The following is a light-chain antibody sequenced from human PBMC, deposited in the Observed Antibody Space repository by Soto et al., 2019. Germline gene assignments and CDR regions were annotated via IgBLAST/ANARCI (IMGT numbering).Light chain of an antibody. CDR3: SSYAGSDNLV. CDR1: SSDVGAYNY. V-gene: IGLV2-8*01. CDR2: EVT. J-gene: IGLJ3*02. Sequence: QSALTQPPSASGSPGQSVTISCTGTSSDVGAYNYVSWYQQNPGKAPRLMIYEVTKRPSGVPDRFSGSKSGHTASLTVSGLQAEDEADYYCSSYAGSDNLVFGGGTKLTVL.